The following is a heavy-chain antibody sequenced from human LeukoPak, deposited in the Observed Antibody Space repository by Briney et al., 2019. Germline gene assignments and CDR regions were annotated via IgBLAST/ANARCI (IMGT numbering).Heavy chain of an antibody. CDR3: ATELYGDFRG. J-gene: IGHJ4*02. D-gene: IGHD4-17*01. CDR2: INPYNGNT. CDR1: GYTFTTYG. Sequence: ASVKVSCKASGYTFTTYGIVWVRQAPGQGLECMGWINPYNGNTKYAQKFQDRVTMTTDTSTRIAYMELRSLRSDDTAVFYCATELYGDFRGRGQGTLVTVSS. V-gene: IGHV1-18*01.